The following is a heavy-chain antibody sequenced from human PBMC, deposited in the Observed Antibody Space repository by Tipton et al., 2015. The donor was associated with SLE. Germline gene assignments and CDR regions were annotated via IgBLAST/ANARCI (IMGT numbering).Heavy chain of an antibody. CDR3: AKDHSSGWYPGY. V-gene: IGHV3-23*01. D-gene: IGHD6-19*01. CDR2: ISGSGGST. J-gene: IGHJ4*02. CDR1: GFTFRSYA. Sequence: SLRLSCAASGFTFRSYAMHWVRQAPGKGLEWVSAISGSGGSTYYADSVKGRFTISRDNSKNTLHLQMNSLRAEDSAVYYCAKDHSSGWYPGYWGQGTLVTVSS.